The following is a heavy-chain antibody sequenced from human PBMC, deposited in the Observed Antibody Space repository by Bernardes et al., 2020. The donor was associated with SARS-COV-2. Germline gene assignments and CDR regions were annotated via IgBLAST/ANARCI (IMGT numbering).Heavy chain of an antibody. Sequence: GGSLRLSCAASGFTFSSYWMHWVRQAPGKGLVWVSHINSDGSSTTYADSVKGRFTISRDNAKNTLYLQMNSLRAEDTAVYYCAREMPYRGVGATDYWGQGTLVTVSS. D-gene: IGHD1-26*01. CDR1: GFTFSSYW. V-gene: IGHV3-74*01. CDR3: AREMPYRGVGATDY. CDR2: INSDGSST. J-gene: IGHJ4*02.